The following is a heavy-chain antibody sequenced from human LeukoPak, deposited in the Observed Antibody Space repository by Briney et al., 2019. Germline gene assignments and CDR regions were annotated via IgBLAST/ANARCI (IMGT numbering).Heavy chain of an antibody. J-gene: IGHJ5*02. CDR1: GYTFTSYA. Sequence: ASVKVSCKASGYTFTSYAMHWVRQAPGQGLEWMGWINAGNGNTKYSQKFQGRVTITRDTSASTAYMELSSLRSEDTAVYYCARDHYDFWSGYYTTPLSYNWFDPWGQGTLVTVSS. D-gene: IGHD3-3*01. CDR2: INAGNGNT. CDR3: ARDHYDFWSGYYTTPLSYNWFDP. V-gene: IGHV1-3*01.